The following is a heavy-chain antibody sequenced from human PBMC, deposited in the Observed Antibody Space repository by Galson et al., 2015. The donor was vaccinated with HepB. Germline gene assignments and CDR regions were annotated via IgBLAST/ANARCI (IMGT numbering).Heavy chain of an antibody. J-gene: IGHJ6*03. CDR1: GYTFSTYD. Sequence: QSGAEVKKPGESLKISCKASGYTFSTYDISWVRQAPGQGLEWMGWISTENGNTEYAQNLQDRVTMTTDTSTSTAYMELESLRSDDTAVYYCARERRKDYYDNDTDVWGKGTTVTVSS. V-gene: IGHV1-18*04. CDR3: ARERRKDYYDNDTDV. CDR2: ISTENGNT.